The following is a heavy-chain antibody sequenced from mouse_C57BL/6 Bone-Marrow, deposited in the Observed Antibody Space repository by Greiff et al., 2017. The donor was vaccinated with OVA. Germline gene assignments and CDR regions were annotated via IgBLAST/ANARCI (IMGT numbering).Heavy chain of an antibody. Sequence: EVKVVESEGGLVQPGSSMKLSCTASGFTFSDYYMAWVRQVPEKGLEWVANINYDGSSTYYLDSLKSRFIISRDNATNILYLQMSSLKSEDTATYYCARDLWHFEVWGTGTTVTVSS. CDR1: GFTFSDYY. CDR2: INYDGSST. CDR3: ARDLWHFEV. V-gene: IGHV5-16*01. J-gene: IGHJ1*03.